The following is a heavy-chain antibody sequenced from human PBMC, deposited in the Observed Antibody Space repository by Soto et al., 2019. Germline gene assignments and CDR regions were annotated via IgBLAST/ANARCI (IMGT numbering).Heavy chain of an antibody. CDR1: GFTFSSYA. D-gene: IGHD3-10*01. V-gene: IGHV3-23*01. J-gene: IGHJ3*02. CDR3: AKDDGYYYGSGVHTVDI. Sequence: EVQLLESGGGLVQPGGSLRLSCAASGFTFSSYAMSWVRQAPGKGLEWVSGISGTGGSTYYADSVKGRFTISRDNSKNTREVQMNRLGAADTAVYDCAKDDGYYYGSGVHTVDIGGQGAMVTVTS. CDR2: ISGTGGST.